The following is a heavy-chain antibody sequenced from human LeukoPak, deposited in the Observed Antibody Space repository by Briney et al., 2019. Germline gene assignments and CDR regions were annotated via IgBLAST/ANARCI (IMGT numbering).Heavy chain of an antibody. Sequence: KTPETLSLTCAVYGGSFSGYYWSWIRQPPGKGLEWIGEINHSGSTNYNPSLKSRVTISVDTSKNQFSLKLSSVTAADTAVYYCASGDDYGDYWGQGTLVTVSS. CDR1: GGSFSGYY. CDR2: INHSGST. J-gene: IGHJ4*02. CDR3: ASGDDYGDY. V-gene: IGHV4-34*01.